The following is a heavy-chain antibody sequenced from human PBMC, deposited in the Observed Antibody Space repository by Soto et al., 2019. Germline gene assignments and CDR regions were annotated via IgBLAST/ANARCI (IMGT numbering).Heavy chain of an antibody. CDR2: TSYDGTNK. V-gene: IGHV3-30*19. D-gene: IGHD3-16*01. Sequence: SGGGVVQPGTSLRLSCVGSGFTFRSFVIHWVRQAPGRGLEWVALTSYDGTNKYFGDSVKGRFTISRDNSRNTVDLQMDSLRLEDTALYYCARWGTTGGLDVWGQGTLVSVSS. J-gene: IGHJ4*02. CDR3: ARWGTTGGLDV. CDR1: GFTFRSFV.